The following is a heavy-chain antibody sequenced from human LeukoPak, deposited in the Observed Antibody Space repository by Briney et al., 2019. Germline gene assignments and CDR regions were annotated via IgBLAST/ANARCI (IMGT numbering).Heavy chain of an antibody. CDR3: ARAAGVWGMRLLPVGYFQH. CDR1: GFTFSSYG. CDR2: ISYDGSNK. Sequence: GGSLRLSCAASGFTFSSYGMHWVRQAPGKGLEWVAVISYDGSNKYYADSVKGRFTISRDNSKNTLYLQMNSLRAEDTAVYYCARAAGVWGMRLLPVGYFQHWGQGTLVTVSS. J-gene: IGHJ1*01. V-gene: IGHV3-30*03. D-gene: IGHD3-22*01.